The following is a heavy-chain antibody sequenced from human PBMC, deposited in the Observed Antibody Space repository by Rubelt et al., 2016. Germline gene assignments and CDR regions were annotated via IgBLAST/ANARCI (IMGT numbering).Heavy chain of an antibody. CDR1: GGSISSSSYY. V-gene: IGHV4-31*03. Sequence: QLQLQESGPGLVKPSETLSLTCTVSGGSISSSSYYWGWIRQPPGKGLEWIGYIYYSGSTYYNPSLKSRVTISVDTAKNQFSLKLSSVTAADTAVYYCARARFMATMEPWGQGTLVTVSS. J-gene: IGHJ4*02. D-gene: IGHD5-24*01. CDR2: IYYSGST. CDR3: ARARFMATMEP.